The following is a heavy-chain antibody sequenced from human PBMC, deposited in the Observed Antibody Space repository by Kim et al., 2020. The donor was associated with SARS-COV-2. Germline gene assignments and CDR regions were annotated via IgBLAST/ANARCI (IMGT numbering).Heavy chain of an antibody. Sequence: SVKGRFAISRDDSKNTAYLQMNSLTTEDTAVYYCTKGYCTSTACYPKFDPWGQGTLVTVSS. D-gene: IGHD2-2*01. CDR3: TKGYCTSTACYPKFDP. J-gene: IGHJ5*02. V-gene: IGHV3-73*01.